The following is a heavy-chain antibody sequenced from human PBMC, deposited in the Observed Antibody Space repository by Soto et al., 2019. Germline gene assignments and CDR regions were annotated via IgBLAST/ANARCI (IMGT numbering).Heavy chain of an antibody. J-gene: IGHJ6*02. V-gene: IGHV3-30-3*01. D-gene: IGHD3-3*01. CDR1: GFTFSSYA. CDR2: ISYDGSNK. Sequence: GGSLRLSCAASGFTFSSYAMHWVRQAPGKGLEWVAVISYDGSNKYYADSVKGRFTISRDNSKNTLYLQMNSLRAEDTAVYYCARARITIFGGDPLLGYYYGMDVWGQGTTVTVSS. CDR3: ARARITIFGGDPLLGYYYGMDV.